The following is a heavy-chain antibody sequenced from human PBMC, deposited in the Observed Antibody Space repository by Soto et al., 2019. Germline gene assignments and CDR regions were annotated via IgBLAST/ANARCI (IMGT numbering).Heavy chain of an antibody. V-gene: IGHV3-30*03. D-gene: IGHD3-9*01. Sequence: QVQLVESGGGVVQPGRSLRLSCVASGFTFSSHGMHWVRQAPGKGLEWVAVISYDGRNEYYADSVKGRFTISRDDSKNTLYVQMNSLRAEDTAVYYCARLSVGDILTGSPKRPDQWGHGTLVTVSS. CDR1: GFTFSSHG. J-gene: IGHJ4*01. CDR2: ISYDGRNE. CDR3: ARLSVGDILTGSPKRPDQ.